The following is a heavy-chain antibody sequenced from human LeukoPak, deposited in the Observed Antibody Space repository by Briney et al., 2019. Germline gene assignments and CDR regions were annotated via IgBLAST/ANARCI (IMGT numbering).Heavy chain of an antibody. D-gene: IGHD3-9*01. CDR3: ARLYYDILTGYSPIDY. Sequence: GESLKFSCKGSGYSFTSYWIGWVRQMPGKGLEWMGIIYPGDSDTRYSPSFQGQVTISADKSISTAYLQWSSLKASDTAMYYCARLYYDILTGYSPIDYWGQGTLVTVSS. V-gene: IGHV5-51*01. CDR1: GYSFTSYW. J-gene: IGHJ4*02. CDR2: IYPGDSDT.